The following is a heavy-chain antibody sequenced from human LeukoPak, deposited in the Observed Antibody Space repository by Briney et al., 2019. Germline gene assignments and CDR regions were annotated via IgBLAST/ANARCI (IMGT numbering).Heavy chain of an antibody. Sequence: SVKVSCKASGGTFSSYAISWVRQAPGQGLEWMGGIIPIFGTANYAQKFQGRVTTTADESTSTAYMELSSLRSGDTAVYYCAMGVTRKVVVAAPDAFDIWGQGTMVTVSS. J-gene: IGHJ3*02. D-gene: IGHD2-15*01. CDR1: GGTFSSYA. V-gene: IGHV1-69*13. CDR2: IIPIFGTA. CDR3: AMGVTRKVVVAAPDAFDI.